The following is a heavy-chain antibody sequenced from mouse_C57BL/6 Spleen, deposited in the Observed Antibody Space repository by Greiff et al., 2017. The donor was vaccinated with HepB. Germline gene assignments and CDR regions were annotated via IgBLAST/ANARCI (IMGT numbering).Heavy chain of an antibody. D-gene: IGHD1-1*01. J-gene: IGHJ2*01. V-gene: IGHV1-61*01. CDR2: IYLSDSET. CDR1: GYTFTSYW. CDR3: ARQDLLVFDY. Sequence: QVQLQQPGAELVRPGSSVKLSCKASGYTFTSYWMDWVKQRPGQGLEWIGNIYLSDSETHYNQKFKDKATLTVDKSSSTAYMQLSSLTSEDSAVYYCARQDLLVFDYWGQGTTLTVSS.